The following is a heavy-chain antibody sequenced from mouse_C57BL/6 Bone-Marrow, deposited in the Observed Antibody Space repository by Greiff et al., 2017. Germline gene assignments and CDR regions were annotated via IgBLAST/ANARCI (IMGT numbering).Heavy chain of an antibody. V-gene: IGHV5-12*01. Sequence: EVKLMESGGGLVQPGGSLKLSCAASGFTFSDYYMYWVRQTPEKRLEWVAYISNGGGSTYYPDTVKGRFTISRDNAKNTLYLQMSRLKSEDTAMYYCARQGSGYPYAMDYWGQGTSVTVSS. CDR2: ISNGGGST. D-gene: IGHD3-2*02. CDR1: GFTFSDYY. CDR3: ARQGSGYPYAMDY. J-gene: IGHJ4*01.